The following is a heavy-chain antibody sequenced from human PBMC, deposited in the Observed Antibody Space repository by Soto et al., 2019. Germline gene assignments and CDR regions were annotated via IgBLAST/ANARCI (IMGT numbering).Heavy chain of an antibody. V-gene: IGHV3-23*01. CDR3: AKELSLSVEVVAASLTFDY. J-gene: IGHJ4*02. Sequence: EVQLLESGGGLVQPGGSLRLSCAASGFTFSSYAMSWVRQAPGKGLEWVSAISGSGGSTYYADSVKGRFTISRDNSKNTLYLQMNSLRAEDTAVYYCAKELSLSVEVVAASLTFDYWGQGTLVTVSS. CDR1: GFTFSSYA. D-gene: IGHD2-15*01. CDR2: ISGSGGST.